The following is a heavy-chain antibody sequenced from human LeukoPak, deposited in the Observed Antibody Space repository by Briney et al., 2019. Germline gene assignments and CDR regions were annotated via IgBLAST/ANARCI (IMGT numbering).Heavy chain of an antibody. D-gene: IGHD6-19*01. V-gene: IGHV4-31*03. CDR3: AREGVGGSTGKIDY. Sequence: SETLSLTCTVSGGSISSGGYYWSWIRQHPGKGLEWIGYIYYSGSTYYNPSLRSRVTISVDTSKNQFSLKLSPVTAADTAVYYCAREGVGGSTGKIDYWGQGTLVTVSS. J-gene: IGHJ4*02. CDR1: GGSISSGGYY. CDR2: IYYSGST.